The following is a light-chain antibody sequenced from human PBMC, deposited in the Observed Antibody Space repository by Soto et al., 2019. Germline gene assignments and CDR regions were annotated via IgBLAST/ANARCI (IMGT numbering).Light chain of an antibody. Sequence: EIFMTQSPATLSVSLWERATLSWRASQSVSSNLAWYQQKPGQAPRLLIYGASTRATGIPARFSGSGSGTEFTLTISSLQSEDFAVYYCQQYNNWPWTFGQGTKVDIK. J-gene: IGKJ1*01. V-gene: IGKV3-15*01. CDR3: QQYNNWPWT. CDR1: QSVSSN. CDR2: GAS.